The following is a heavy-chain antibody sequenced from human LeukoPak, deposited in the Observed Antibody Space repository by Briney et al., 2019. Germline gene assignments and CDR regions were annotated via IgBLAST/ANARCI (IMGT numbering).Heavy chain of an antibody. CDR3: ARADEATSIASFDH. V-gene: IGHV3-53*01. J-gene: IGHJ4*02. CDR2: MASGGHT. D-gene: IGHD6-6*01. CDR1: GFSVSLNY. Sequence: GGSLRLSCAASGFSVSLNYMTWVRQAPGKGLEWVSVMASGGHTFYIDSAKGRFTISRDESKNTLHLQMDSLRVDDTALYYCARADEATSIASFDHWGQGTLVTVSS.